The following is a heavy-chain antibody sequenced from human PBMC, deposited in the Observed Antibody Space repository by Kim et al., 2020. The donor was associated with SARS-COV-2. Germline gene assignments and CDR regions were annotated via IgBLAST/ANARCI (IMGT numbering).Heavy chain of an antibody. D-gene: IGHD2-8*01. CDR2: IDTSTGTP. J-gene: IGHJ5*02. CDR1: GYSFTNHA. V-gene: IGHV7-4-1*02. CDR3: ARDHCTNTSGFDP. Sequence: ASVKVSCRGSGYSFTNHAINWVRQAPGQGLEWMGWIDTSTGTPSYAQGFTGRVVFSLDTSVTTAYLQITSLKTEDTALYFCARDHCTNTSGFDPWCQGTL.